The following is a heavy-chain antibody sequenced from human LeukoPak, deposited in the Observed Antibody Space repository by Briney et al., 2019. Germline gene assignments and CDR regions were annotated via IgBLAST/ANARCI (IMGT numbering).Heavy chain of an antibody. CDR1: GFTFDDYA. Sequence: GRSLRLSCAASGFTFDDYAMHWVRQAPGKGLEWVSGISWNSGSIGYADSVKGRFTISRDKAKNSLYLQMNSLRAEDTALYYCAKSSSYGSSWIFDYWGQGTLVTVSS. CDR2: ISWNSGSI. V-gene: IGHV3-9*01. D-gene: IGHD6-13*01. CDR3: AKSSSYGSSWIFDY. J-gene: IGHJ4*02.